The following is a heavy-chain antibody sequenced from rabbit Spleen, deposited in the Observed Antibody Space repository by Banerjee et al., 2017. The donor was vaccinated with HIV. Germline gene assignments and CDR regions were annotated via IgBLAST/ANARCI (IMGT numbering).Heavy chain of an antibody. V-gene: IGHV1S40*01. J-gene: IGHJ4*01. D-gene: IGHD2-1*01. CDR3: AREATVDDDFDL. Sequence: QSLQESGGDLVKPGASLTLTCTASGFSFSSSDWIYWVRQAPGKGLEWIACITTNDATYYATWARGRFTISKTSSTTVTLQMPSLTVADTATYFCAREATVDDDFDLWGQGTLVTVS. CDR1: GFSFSSSDW. CDR2: ITTNDAT.